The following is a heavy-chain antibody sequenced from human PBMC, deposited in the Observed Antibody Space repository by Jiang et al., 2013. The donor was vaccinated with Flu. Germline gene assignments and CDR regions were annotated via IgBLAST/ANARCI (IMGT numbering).Heavy chain of an antibody. CDR2: IYTSGST. D-gene: IGHD5-12*01. J-gene: IGHJ4*02. Sequence: GPGLVKPSQTLSLTCTVSGGSISSGSYYWSWIRQPAGKGLEWIGRIYTSGSTNYNPSLKSRVTISVDTSKNQFSLKLSSVTAADTAVYYCARGYRPLDYWGQGTLVTVSS. CDR1: GGSISSGSYY. CDR3: ARGYRPLDY. V-gene: IGHV4-61*02.